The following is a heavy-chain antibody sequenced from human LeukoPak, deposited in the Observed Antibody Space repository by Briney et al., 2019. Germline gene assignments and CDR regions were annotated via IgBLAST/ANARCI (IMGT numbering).Heavy chain of an antibody. Sequence: PGGSLRLSCAASGFTFSSYSMNWVRQAPGKGLEWVSSISSSSSYIYYADSVKGRFTISRDNAKNSLYLQMNSLRAEDTAVYYCARGRQWLVRIFFDYWGQGTLVTVSS. J-gene: IGHJ4*02. CDR3: ARGRQWLVRIFFDY. V-gene: IGHV3-21*01. CDR1: GFTFSSYS. D-gene: IGHD6-19*01. CDR2: ISSSSSYI.